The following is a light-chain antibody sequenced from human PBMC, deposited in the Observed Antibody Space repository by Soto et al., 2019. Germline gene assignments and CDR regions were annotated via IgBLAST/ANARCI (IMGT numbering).Light chain of an antibody. CDR1: SSDVGAYNY. Sequence: QSVLTQPASVSGSPGQLIAISCTGTSSDVGAYNYVSWYLQYPGKAPKLVIFDVSFRPSGVSNRFSGSKSGNTASLTISGLQAEDEADYYCKSFTTSDTYVFGTGTKLTVL. V-gene: IGLV2-14*01. CDR3: KSFTTSDTYV. J-gene: IGLJ1*01. CDR2: DVS.